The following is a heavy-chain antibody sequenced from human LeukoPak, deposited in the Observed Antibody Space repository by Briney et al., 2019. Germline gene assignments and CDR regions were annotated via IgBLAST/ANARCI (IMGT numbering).Heavy chain of an antibody. D-gene: IGHD3-16*01. J-gene: IGHJ4*02. CDR3: ARDGGWAFDY. CDR1: GFTFSSYT. Sequence: GRSLRLSCAASGFTFSSYTMHWVRQAPGKGLEWVAVISYDGSNKYYADSVKGRFTISRDNSKNTLYLQMNSLRAEDTAVYYSARDGGWAFDYWGQGTLVTVSS. CDR2: ISYDGSNK. V-gene: IGHV3-30-3*01.